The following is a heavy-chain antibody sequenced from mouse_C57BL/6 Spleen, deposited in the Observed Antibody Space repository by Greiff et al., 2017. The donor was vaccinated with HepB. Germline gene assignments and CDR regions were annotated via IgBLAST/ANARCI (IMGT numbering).Heavy chain of an antibody. CDR1: GYTFTDYE. V-gene: IGHV1-15*01. CDR2: IDPETGGT. D-gene: IGHD1-1*01. Sequence: VQLQQSGAELVRPGASVTLSCKASGYTFTDYEMHWVKQTPVHGLEWIGAIDPETGGTAYNQKFKGKAILTADKSSSTAYMELRSLTSEDSAVYYCTRRGTTLHYYAMDYWGQGTSVTVSS. J-gene: IGHJ4*01. CDR3: TRRGTTLHYYAMDY.